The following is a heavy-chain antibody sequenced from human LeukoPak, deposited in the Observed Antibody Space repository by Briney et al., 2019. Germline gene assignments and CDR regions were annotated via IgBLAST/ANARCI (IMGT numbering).Heavy chain of an antibody. CDR2: INHSGST. Sequence: SETLSLTCAVYGGSFSGYYWSWIRQPPGKGLEWIGEINHSGSTNYNPSLKSRVTISVDRSKNQFSLKLSSVTAADTAVYYCARNSNTYYDFWSGIDYYGMDVWGQGTTVTVSS. J-gene: IGHJ6*02. CDR1: GGSFSGYY. V-gene: IGHV4-34*01. CDR3: ARNSNTYYDFWSGIDYYGMDV. D-gene: IGHD3-3*01.